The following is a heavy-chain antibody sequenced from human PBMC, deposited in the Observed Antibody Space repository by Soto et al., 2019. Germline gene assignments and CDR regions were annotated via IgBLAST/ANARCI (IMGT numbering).Heavy chain of an antibody. J-gene: IGHJ6*02. V-gene: IGHV2-70*13. CDR1: GFSLTSPGVC. D-gene: IGHD1-20*01. CDR3: ARSIRGPRRFNGMDV. CDR2: IERDDDDK. Sequence: GSGPTLVNPTETLTLTCTFSGFSLTSPGVCVSWIRQSPGKALEWLALIERDDDDKYYSTSLKTRLTISKDTRKNQVVLTMANMGPADTAIYYCARSIRGPRRFNGMDVWGQGTTVTVSS.